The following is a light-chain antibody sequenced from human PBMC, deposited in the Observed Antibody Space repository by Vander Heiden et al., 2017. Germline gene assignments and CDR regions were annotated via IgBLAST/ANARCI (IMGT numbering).Light chain of an antibody. Sequence: SYELTQPRSVSVSPGQPARITCSGDALPKQYAYWYQQKPGQAPVLVIYKDSERPSGIPERFSGSSSGTTVTLTISGVQAEDEADYYCQSADSSGTYYVFGTGTKVTVL. CDR3: QSADSSGTYYV. CDR1: ALPKQY. CDR2: KDS. J-gene: IGLJ1*01. V-gene: IGLV3-25*03.